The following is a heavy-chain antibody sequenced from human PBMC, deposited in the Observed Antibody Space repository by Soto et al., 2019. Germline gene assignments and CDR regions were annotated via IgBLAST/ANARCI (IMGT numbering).Heavy chain of an antibody. CDR3: ARGGITIFGVVTKGWFDP. Sequence: PSETLSLTCAVYGGSFSGYYWSWIRQPPGKGLEWIGEINHSGSTNYNPSLKSRVTISVDTSKNQFSLKLSSVTAADTAVYYCARGGITIFGVVTKGWFDPWGQGTLVTVS. V-gene: IGHV4-34*01. D-gene: IGHD3-3*01. CDR2: INHSGST. CDR1: GGSFSGYY. J-gene: IGHJ5*02.